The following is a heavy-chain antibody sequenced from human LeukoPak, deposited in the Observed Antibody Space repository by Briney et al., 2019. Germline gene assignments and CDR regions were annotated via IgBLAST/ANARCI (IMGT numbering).Heavy chain of an antibody. CDR1: GGSFSGYY. CDR3: ARRMPLNKGAYGMDV. D-gene: IGHD1-26*01. CDR2: ISHSGST. Sequence: PSETLSLTCAVYGGSFSGYYWSWIRQPPGKGLEWIGEISHSGSTNYNPSLKSRVTISVDTSKNQFSLKLSSVTAADTAVYYCARRMPLNKGAYGMDVWGQGTTVTVSS. J-gene: IGHJ6*02. V-gene: IGHV4-34*01.